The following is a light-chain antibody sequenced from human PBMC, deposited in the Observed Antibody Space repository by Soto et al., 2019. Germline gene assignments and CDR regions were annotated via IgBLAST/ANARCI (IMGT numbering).Light chain of an antibody. CDR2: KAS. J-gene: IGKJ1*01. V-gene: IGKV1-5*03. Sequence: DIQMTQSPSTLSASVGDRVTITCRASQSISSWLAWYQQKPGKAPKLLIYKASTLKSGVPSRFSGSGSGTEFTLTISSLQSVDFAVYSCQQYNNWPWTFGQGTKVDIK. CDR3: QQYNNWPWT. CDR1: QSISSW.